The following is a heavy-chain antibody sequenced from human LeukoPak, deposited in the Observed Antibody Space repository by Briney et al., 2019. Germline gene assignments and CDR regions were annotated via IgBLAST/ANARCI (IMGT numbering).Heavy chain of an antibody. Sequence: ASVKVSCKASGYTFTSYYMHWVRQAPGQGLEWMGIINPSGGSTSYAQKFQGRVTMTRDMSTSTVYMELSSLRSENTAVYYCARGDDYGDYHGGFDPWGQGTLVTVSS. CDR3: ARGDDYGDYHGGFDP. CDR2: INPSGGST. J-gene: IGHJ5*02. V-gene: IGHV1-46*01. D-gene: IGHD4-17*01. CDR1: GYTFTSYY.